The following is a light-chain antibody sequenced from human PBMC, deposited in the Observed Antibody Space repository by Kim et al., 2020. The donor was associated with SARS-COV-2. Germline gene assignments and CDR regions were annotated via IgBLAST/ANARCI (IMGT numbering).Light chain of an antibody. Sequence: SYELTQSPSVSVSPGQTASITCSGDKLGDKYACWHQQKPGQSPVLVIYQDSKRPSGIPERFSGSNAGNTATLTISGNQAMDEDDYYCQAWDSRTVFGGGTQLTDL. V-gene: IGLV3-1*01. CDR3: QAWDSRTV. CDR2: QDS. J-gene: IGLJ3*02. CDR1: KLGDKY.